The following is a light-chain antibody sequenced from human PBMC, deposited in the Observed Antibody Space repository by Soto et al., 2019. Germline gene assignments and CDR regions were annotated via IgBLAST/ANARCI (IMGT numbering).Light chain of an antibody. CDR3: QQYETYSGT. J-gene: IGKJ3*01. Sequence: DIPMTQSPSSLSASVGDRVTITCRASQIINTWLAWYQQKPGKAPKLLIYRASNLLSGVPSRFSGSGSGTEFTLTISSLQPDDFSIYYCQQYETYSGTFGPRTKVDL. V-gene: IGKV1-5*03. CDR1: QIINTW. CDR2: RAS.